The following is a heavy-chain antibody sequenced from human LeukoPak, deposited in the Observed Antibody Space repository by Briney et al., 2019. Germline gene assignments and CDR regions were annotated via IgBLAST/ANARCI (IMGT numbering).Heavy chain of an antibody. CDR2: VSGSGGNT. Sequence: PGGSLRLSCAASGFTFSTYAMSWVRQAPGKGLEWVSSVSGSGGNTHYADSVKGRFSLSRDNSKNTLYLQMNSLRVDDTAIYYCARDPNGDYIGAFDMWGQGTMVIVSS. J-gene: IGHJ3*02. V-gene: IGHV3-23*01. CDR1: GFTFSTYA. CDR3: ARDPNGDYIGAFDM. D-gene: IGHD4-17*01.